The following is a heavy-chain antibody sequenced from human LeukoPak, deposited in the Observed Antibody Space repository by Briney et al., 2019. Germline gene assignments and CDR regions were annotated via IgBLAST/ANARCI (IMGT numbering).Heavy chain of an antibody. Sequence: GGSLRLPCAASGFTFSSYAMSWVRQAPGKGLEWVSGIVGSGGSTYYANSVKGRFTISRDNSKNTLYLQMNSLRAEDTAVYYCAKPPNYDSDAPQVDYWGQGTLVTVSS. J-gene: IGHJ4*02. V-gene: IGHV3-23*01. D-gene: IGHD3-22*01. CDR1: GFTFSSYA. CDR3: AKPPNYDSDAPQVDY. CDR2: IVGSGGST.